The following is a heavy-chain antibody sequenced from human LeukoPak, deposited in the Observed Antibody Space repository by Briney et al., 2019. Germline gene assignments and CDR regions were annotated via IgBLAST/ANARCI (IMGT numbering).Heavy chain of an antibody. J-gene: IGHJ6*02. CDR1: GFTFSSYG. CDR2: IWYDGSNK. D-gene: IGHD4-17*01. Sequence: PGGSLRLSCAASGFTFSSYGMHWVRQAPGKGLEWVAVIWYDGSNKCYADSVKGRFTISRDNSKSTLYLQMNSLRAEDTAVYYCAGDYGEYYYGMDVWGQGTTVTVSS. V-gene: IGHV3-33*01. CDR3: AGDYGEYYYGMDV.